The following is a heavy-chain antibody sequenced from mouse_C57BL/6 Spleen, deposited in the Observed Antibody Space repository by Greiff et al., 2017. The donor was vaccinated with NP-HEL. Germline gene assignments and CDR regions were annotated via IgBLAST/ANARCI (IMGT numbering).Heavy chain of an antibody. CDR1: GFTFSSYA. D-gene: IGHD2-5*01. J-gene: IGHJ2*01. CDR2: ISDGGCYT. V-gene: IGHV5-4*03. CDR3: AGGDYNNHYFDY. Sequence: EVKLVESGGGLVKPGGSLKLSCAASGFTFSSYAMSWVRQTPEKRLEWVATISDGGCYTYYPANVKGRFTISRDNAKNNLYLQMRHLKSEDTALYYCAGGDYNNHYFDYWGQGTTLTVSS.